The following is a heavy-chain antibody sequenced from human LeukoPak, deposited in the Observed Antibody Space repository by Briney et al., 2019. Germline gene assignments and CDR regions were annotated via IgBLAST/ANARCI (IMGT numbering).Heavy chain of an antibody. CDR1: GASISSNIW. D-gene: IGHD5-18*01. CDR2: IFHTGST. Sequence: SETLSLTCAVFGASISSNIWWSWVRQPPGKGLEWIGQIFHTGSTTYIPSLKSRVTMSVDKSKNQFSLKLSSVTAADTAVYYCARGVLIQLWPYYYYYMDVWGKGTTVTISS. CDR3: ARGVLIQLWPYYYYYMDV. J-gene: IGHJ6*03. V-gene: IGHV4-4*02.